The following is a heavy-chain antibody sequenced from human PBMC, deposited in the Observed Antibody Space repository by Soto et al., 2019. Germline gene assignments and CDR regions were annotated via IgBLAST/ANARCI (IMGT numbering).Heavy chain of an antibody. V-gene: IGHV1-69*12. CDR3: ARDLVSGYDRGDY. CDR2: IISLFGTP. D-gene: IGHD5-12*01. J-gene: IGHJ4*02. Sequence: QVQLVQSWVEVKKPGSSVKVSCRVSGDTFTNHFFTWVRQAPGQGLEWRGGIISLFGTPNYSRRFQGRVTITAAESTATSYMELSSLRSDETAVYYCARDLVSGYDRGDYWGQGTLVT. CDR1: GDTFTNHF.